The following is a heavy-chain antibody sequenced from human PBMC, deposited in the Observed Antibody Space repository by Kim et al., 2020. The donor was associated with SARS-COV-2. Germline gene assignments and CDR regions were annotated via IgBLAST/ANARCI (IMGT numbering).Heavy chain of an antibody. CDR3: ARKGNYYDSSGYYPDYY. J-gene: IGHJ6*01. CDR1: GYSISSGYY. D-gene: IGHD3-22*01. V-gene: IGHV4-38-2*02. Sequence: SETLSLTCTVSGYSISSGYYWGWIRQPPGKGLEWIGSIYHSGSTYYNPSLKSRVTISVDTSKNQFSLKLSSVTAADTAVYYCARKGNYYDSSGYYPDYY. CDR2: IYHSGST.